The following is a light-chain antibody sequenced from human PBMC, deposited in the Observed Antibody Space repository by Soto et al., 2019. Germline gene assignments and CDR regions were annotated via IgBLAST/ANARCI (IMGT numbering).Light chain of an antibody. Sequence: PGQRATLSCRASQSVRSDYFAWYQQKPGQAPRLLIYAASSRATGIPDRFSGGGSGTDFTLTISRLEPEDFAVYYCQQCGSSPWTFGQGTKVDIK. CDR3: QQCGSSPWT. V-gene: IGKV3-20*01. CDR2: AAS. CDR1: QSVRSDY. J-gene: IGKJ1*01.